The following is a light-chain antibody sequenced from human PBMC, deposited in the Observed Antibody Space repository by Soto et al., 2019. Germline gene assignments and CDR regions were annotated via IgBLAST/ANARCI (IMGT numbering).Light chain of an antibody. J-gene: IGLJ3*02. V-gene: IGLV2-14*01. Sequence: QSVLTQPASVSGSPGQSITISCTGTSSDVGGYNYVSWYQQHPGKAPKLMIYEVSNRPSGVSNRFSGSKSGNTASLTISGLQAEDEAEYYCSSYTTTSTLAFGGGTKVTVL. CDR1: SSDVGGYNY. CDR3: SSYTTTSTLA. CDR2: EVS.